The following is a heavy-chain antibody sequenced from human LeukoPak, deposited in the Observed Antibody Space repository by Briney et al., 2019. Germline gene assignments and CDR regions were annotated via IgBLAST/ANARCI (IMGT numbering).Heavy chain of an antibody. CDR1: GRSISPNY. J-gene: IGHJ5*02. V-gene: IGHV4-59*01. CDR2: IFSSGAA. CDR3: RAGTYNCAWTA. D-gene: IGHD1-1*01. Sequence: SETLSLTGTGYGRSISPNYWRWFRQTQGRGLEGIGYIFSSGAASYKPSLKSGLTLSVETSKKEFSLRMNSMTAANTAVYFCRAGTYNCAWTAWGPGILVTVSA.